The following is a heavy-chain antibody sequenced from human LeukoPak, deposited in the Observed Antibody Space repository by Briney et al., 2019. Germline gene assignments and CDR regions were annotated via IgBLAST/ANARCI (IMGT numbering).Heavy chain of an antibody. CDR2: ISGGGGST. CDR3: AKDPIVVVPAARGFDY. Sequence: GGSLRLSCAASGFTFSSYAMSWVRQAPGKGMEWVSVISGGGGSTYYADSVKGRFTISRDNSKNTLYLQMNSPRAEDTAVYYCAKDPIVVVPAARGFDYWGQGTLVTVSS. J-gene: IGHJ4*02. V-gene: IGHV3-23*01. CDR1: GFTFSSYA. D-gene: IGHD2-2*01.